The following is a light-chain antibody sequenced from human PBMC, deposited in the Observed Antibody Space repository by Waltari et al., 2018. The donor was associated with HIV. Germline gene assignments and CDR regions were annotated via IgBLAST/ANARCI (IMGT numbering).Light chain of an antibody. J-gene: IGKJ3*01. CDR1: QNINSW. V-gene: IGKV1-5*03. CDR3: QHYNSLLFT. CDR2: MAS. Sequence: DIQMTQSPSTLSASVGDRVTITCRASQNINSWLAWYQQKPGKAPKLLIYMASNLESGVPSRFSGSGSVTEFTLTISSLQPDDFATYYCQHYNSLLFTFGPGTKLDVK.